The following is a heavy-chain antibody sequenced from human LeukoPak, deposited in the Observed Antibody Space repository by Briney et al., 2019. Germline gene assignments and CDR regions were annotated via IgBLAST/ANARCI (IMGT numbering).Heavy chain of an antibody. Sequence: GGSLRLSCAASGFTFSSYSMNWVRQVPGKGLEWVSSISSSSSYIYYADSVKGRFTISRDNAKNSLYLQMNSLRAEDTAVYYCARENVGTYYDFWSGYYGGYYFDYWGQGTLVTVSS. J-gene: IGHJ4*02. CDR1: GFTFSSYS. CDR2: ISSSSSYI. V-gene: IGHV3-21*01. CDR3: ARENVGTYYDFWSGYYGGYYFDY. D-gene: IGHD3-3*01.